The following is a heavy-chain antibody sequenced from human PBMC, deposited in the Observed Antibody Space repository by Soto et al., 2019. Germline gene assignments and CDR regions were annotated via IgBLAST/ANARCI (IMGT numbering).Heavy chain of an antibody. Sequence: GGSLILSCAASGFTFSDYYMSGIRQAPGKGLEWVSYISSSSSYTNYADSVKGRFTISRDNAKNSLYLQMNSLRAEDTAVYYCARDWGYCSSTSCPSPSWFDPWGQGT. D-gene: IGHD2-2*01. J-gene: IGHJ5*02. CDR3: ARDWGYCSSTSCPSPSWFDP. V-gene: IGHV3-11*05. CDR1: GFTFSDYY. CDR2: ISSSSSYT.